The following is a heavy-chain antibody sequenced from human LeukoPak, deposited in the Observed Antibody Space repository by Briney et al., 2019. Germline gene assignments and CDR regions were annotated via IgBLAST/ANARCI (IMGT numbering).Heavy chain of an antibody. J-gene: IGHJ5*02. D-gene: IGHD2-2*01. V-gene: IGHV1-18*01. CDR2: ISAYNGNT. CDR3: ARSRQYCSRTSCYGVRWFDP. CDR1: GYTFTSYG. Sequence: ASVKVSCKASGYTFTSYGISWVRQAPGQGLEWMGWISAYNGNTNYAQKLQGRVTMTTDTSTSTAYMELRSLRSDDTAVYYCARSRQYCSRTSCYGVRWFDPWGQGTLVTVSS.